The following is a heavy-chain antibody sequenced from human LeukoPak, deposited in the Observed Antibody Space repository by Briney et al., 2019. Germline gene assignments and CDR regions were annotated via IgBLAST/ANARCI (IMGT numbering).Heavy chain of an antibody. CDR2: IIPIFGTA. CDR3: ARYYYDSSGSPEGGFDP. CDR1: GGTFSSYA. J-gene: IGHJ5*02. D-gene: IGHD3-22*01. V-gene: IGHV1-69*05. Sequence: VASVKVSCKASGGTFSSYAISWVRRAPGQGLEWMGRIIPIFGTANYAQKFQGRVTITTDESTGTAYMELSSLRSEDTAVYYCARYYYDSSGSPEGGFDPWGQGTLVTVSS.